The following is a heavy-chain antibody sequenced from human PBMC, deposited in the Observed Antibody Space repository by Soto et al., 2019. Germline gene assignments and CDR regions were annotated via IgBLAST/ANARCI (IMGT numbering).Heavy chain of an antibody. CDR3: ARNRRIAVEMDV. CDR2: IASRGNYI. CDR1: GFTFSDYN. J-gene: IGHJ6*02. D-gene: IGHD2-21*01. Sequence: GGSLRLSCVASGFTFSDYNMNWLRQTPGKGLEWVSSIASRGNYIYYADSLKGRFTVSRDNARNSLYLQVDNLRAEDTAVYYCARNRRIAVEMDVWGQGTTVTVSS. V-gene: IGHV3-21*01.